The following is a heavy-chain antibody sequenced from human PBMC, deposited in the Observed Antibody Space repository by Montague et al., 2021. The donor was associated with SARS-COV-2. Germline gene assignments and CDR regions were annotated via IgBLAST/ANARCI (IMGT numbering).Heavy chain of an antibody. D-gene: IGHD6-19*01. V-gene: IGHV4-59*02. CDR3: TCVHDRGWSGS. J-gene: IGHJ5*02. CDR2: IHYGGTK. Sequence: SETLSLTCTVSGGSVSSSYRSWIRLPPGKGLEWVGYIHYGGTKKTNPSLTSRVTISLATSKDQFSLKLSSLTAAATAVYYCTCVHDRGWSGSWGQGSLVTVSS. CDR1: GGSVSSSY.